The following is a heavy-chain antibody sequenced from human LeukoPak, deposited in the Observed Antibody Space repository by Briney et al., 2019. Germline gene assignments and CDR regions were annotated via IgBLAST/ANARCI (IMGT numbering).Heavy chain of an antibody. CDR1: GFTVSSNY. Sequence: GGSLRLSSAASGFTVSSNYMSWVRQAPGKGLEWVSVIYSGGSTYYADSVKGRFTISRDNSKNTLYLQMNSLRAEDTAVYYCAREAGSDAFDIWGQGTMVTVSS. CDR3: AREAGSDAFDI. CDR2: IYSGGST. J-gene: IGHJ3*02. V-gene: IGHV3-66*01. D-gene: IGHD6-25*01.